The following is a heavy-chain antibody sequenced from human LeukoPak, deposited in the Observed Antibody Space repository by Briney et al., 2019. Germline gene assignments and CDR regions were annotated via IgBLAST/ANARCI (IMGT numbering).Heavy chain of an antibody. D-gene: IGHD3-9*01. CDR2: LNPYSGAT. CDR1: AYTFTDYF. J-gene: IGHJ4*02. Sequence: ASVKVSCKASAYTFTDYFIHWVRQAPGQGLEWMGWLNPYSGATNYARRFHGRVTMTRDTSISTAYMELSSLRSEDTAVYYCAREDRLSPLRYFDWLLGGIDYWGQGTLVTVSS. V-gene: IGHV1-2*02. CDR3: AREDRLSPLRYFDWLLGGIDY.